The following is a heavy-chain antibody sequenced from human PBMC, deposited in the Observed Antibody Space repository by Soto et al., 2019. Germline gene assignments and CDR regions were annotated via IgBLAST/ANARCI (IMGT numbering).Heavy chain of an antibody. CDR3: ARGLAYYYDSSGYLIEY. D-gene: IGHD3-22*01. V-gene: IGHV3-33*01. CDR1: GFTFSSYG. Sequence: GGSLRLSCAASGFTFSSYGMHWVRQAPGKGLEWVAVIWYDGSNKYYADSVKGRFTISRDNSKNTLYLQMNSLRAEDTAVYYCARGLAYYYDSSGYLIEYWGQGTLVTVSS. CDR2: IWYDGSNK. J-gene: IGHJ4*02.